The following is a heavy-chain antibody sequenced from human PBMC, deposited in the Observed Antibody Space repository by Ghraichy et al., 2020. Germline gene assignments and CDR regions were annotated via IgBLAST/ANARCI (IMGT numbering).Heavy chain of an antibody. D-gene: IGHD6-19*01. J-gene: IGHJ4*02. CDR3: TGRYTSGWYHI. CDR2: IRSSGST. Sequence: GGSLRLSCAASGFIVSGNYMIWVRQAPGKGLECVSVIRSSGSTDYADSVKGRFTISRDNSKNTLYLQMNSLRAEDTAVYYCTGRYTSGWYHIWGQGTLVTVSS. CDR1: GFIVSGNY. V-gene: IGHV3-53*01.